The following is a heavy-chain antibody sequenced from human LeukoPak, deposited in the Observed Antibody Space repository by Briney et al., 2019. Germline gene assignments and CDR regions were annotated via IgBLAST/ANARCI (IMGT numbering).Heavy chain of an antibody. Sequence: GGSLRLSCAASGFSFSSYAMHWVRQVPVKGLEWVAFISYDGSKKYYADSVKDRFTISRDNSKNTLYLQMNSLRAEDTAVYYCAKVVAAALYYFDYWGQGTLVTVSS. D-gene: IGHD6-13*01. CDR1: GFSFSSYA. CDR3: AKVVAAALYYFDY. V-gene: IGHV3-30-3*01. CDR2: ISYDGSKK. J-gene: IGHJ4*02.